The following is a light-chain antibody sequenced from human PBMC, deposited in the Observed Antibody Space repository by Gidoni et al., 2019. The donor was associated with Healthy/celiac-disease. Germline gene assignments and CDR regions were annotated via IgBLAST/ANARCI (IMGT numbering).Light chain of an antibody. CDR1: QSVSSY. V-gene: IGKV3-11*01. CDR3: QQRSNWHMYT. Sequence: EIVLSQSPSTLSLSPGERATLSCRASQSVSSYLAWYQQKPGQAPRLLIYEASNRATGIPARFSGSGSGTDFTLTISSLEPEDFAVYYCQQRSNWHMYTFGQGTKLEIK. J-gene: IGKJ2*01. CDR2: EAS.